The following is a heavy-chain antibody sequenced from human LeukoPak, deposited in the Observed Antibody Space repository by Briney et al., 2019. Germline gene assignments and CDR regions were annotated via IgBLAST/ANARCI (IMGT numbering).Heavy chain of an antibody. V-gene: IGHV1-18*01. CDR1: GYTFTSYG. Sequence: ASVKVSCKASGYTFTSYGISWVRQAPGQGLEWMGWISAYNGNTNYAQKLQGRVTMTTDTSTSTAYMELRSLRSDDTAVYYCARRYCSGGSCFLGYYYMDVWGKGTTVTVSS. CDR3: ARRYCSGGSCFLGYYYMDV. CDR2: ISAYNGNT. J-gene: IGHJ6*03. D-gene: IGHD2-15*01.